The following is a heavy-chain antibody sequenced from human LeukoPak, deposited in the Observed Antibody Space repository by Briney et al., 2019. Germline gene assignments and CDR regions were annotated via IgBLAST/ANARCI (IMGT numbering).Heavy chain of an antibody. CDR2: IYYSGST. Sequence: PSETLSLTCTVSGGSISSSSYYWGWIRQPPGKGLEWIGSIYYSGSTYYNPSLKSRVTISVDTSKNQFSLKLSSVTAADTAVYYCARDRIAAAGHYFDYWGQGTLVTVSS. V-gene: IGHV4-39*07. CDR1: GGSISSSSYY. J-gene: IGHJ4*02. CDR3: ARDRIAAAGHYFDY. D-gene: IGHD6-13*01.